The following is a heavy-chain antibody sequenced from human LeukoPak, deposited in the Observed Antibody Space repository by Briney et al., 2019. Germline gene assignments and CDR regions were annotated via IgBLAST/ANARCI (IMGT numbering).Heavy chain of an antibody. V-gene: IGHV3-74*01. D-gene: IGHD2-8*01. CDR1: GFTFSSSA. CDR2: INSDGSST. CDR3: ARGLMGY. J-gene: IGHJ4*02. Sequence: GGSLRLPCAASGFTFSSSAMSWVRQAPGKGLVWVSRINSDGSSTSYADSVKGRSTISRDNAKNTLYLQMNSLGAEDTAVYYCARGLMGYWGQGTLVTVSS.